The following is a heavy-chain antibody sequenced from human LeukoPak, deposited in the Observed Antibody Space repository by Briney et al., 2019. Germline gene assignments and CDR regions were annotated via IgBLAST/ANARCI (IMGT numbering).Heavy chain of an antibody. CDR3: ARDSTPTYYSGTYYFEY. CDR2: INPSGGST. D-gene: IGHD1-26*01. V-gene: IGHV1-46*01. J-gene: IGHJ4*02. CDR1: GYTFASYY. Sequence: ASVKVSCKASGYTFASYYMHWVRQAPGQGHEWMGIINPSGGSTTYAQKFEGRVTMTRDTSTSTVYMELSSLRSEDTALYYCARDSTPTYYSGTYYFEYWGQGTLVTVSS.